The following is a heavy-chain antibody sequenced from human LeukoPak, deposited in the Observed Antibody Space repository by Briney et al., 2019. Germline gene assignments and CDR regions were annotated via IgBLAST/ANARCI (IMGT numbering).Heavy chain of an antibody. CDR3: ARGHLDFGGFN. CDR1: GYTFNGYA. J-gene: IGHJ4*02. CDR2: INTKTGKP. D-gene: IGHD2-21*01. Sequence: ASVKVSCKASGYTFNGYAINWIRQAPGQGLEWMGWINTKTGKPRYAQGFTGRFVFSLDTSVSTAFLEISSLKVEDTAMYYCARGHLDFGGFNWGLGTLVTVSS. V-gene: IGHV7-4-1*02.